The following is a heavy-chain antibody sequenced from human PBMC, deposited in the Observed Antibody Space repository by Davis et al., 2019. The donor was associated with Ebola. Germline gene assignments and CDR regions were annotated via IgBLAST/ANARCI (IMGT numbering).Heavy chain of an antibody. CDR1: GYTFTGYY. CDR2: INPNSGCT. D-gene: IGHD2-21*01. CDR3: AKVARAYHWFYFDY. Sequence: ASVKVSCKASGYTFTGYYMHWVRQAPGQGLEWMGWINPNSGCTNYAQKFQGWVTMTRDPSISTAYMELSRLRSDDTAVYYCAKVARAYHWFYFDYWGRGTLVTVSS. V-gene: IGHV1-2*04. J-gene: IGHJ4*02.